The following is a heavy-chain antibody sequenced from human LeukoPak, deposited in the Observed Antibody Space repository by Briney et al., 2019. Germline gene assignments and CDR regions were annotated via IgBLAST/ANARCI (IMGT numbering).Heavy chain of an antibody. CDR2: IDPYTGNT. V-gene: IGHV1-2*02. J-gene: IGHJ1*01. CDR1: GYNFVGYY. CDR3: AREYSASEH. D-gene: IGHD5-12*01. Sequence: GASVKVSCKASGYNFVGYYLHWVRQAPGQGLEWMAWIDPYTGNTHYAQKFPGRITVTRDTSLSTTYMELNWLTSDDTALYYCAREYSASEHWGQGTLVTVSS.